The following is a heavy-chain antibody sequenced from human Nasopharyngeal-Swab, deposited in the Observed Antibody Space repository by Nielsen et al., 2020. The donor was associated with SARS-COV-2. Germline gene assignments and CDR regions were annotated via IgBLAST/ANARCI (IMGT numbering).Heavy chain of an antibody. D-gene: IGHD5-12*01. CDR3: AREESIRGYSGYDPYYMDV. J-gene: IGHJ6*03. V-gene: IGHV1-69*06. CDR1: GYTFTSYA. CDR2: IIPIFGTA. Sequence: SVKVSCKASGYTFTSYAISWVRQAPGQGLEWMGGIIPIFGTANYAQKFQGRVTITADKSTSTAYMELSSLRSEDTAVYYCAREESIRGYSGYDPYYMDVWGKGTTVTVSS.